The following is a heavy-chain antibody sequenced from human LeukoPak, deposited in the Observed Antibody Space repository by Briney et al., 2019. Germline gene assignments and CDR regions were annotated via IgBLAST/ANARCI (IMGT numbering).Heavy chain of an antibody. CDR3: ARVLGYCSSTSCHQSDY. J-gene: IGHJ4*02. Sequence: SVKVSCKASGGTFSSYAISWVRQAPGQGLEWMGRIIPIFGIANYAQKFQGRVTITADKSTSTAYMELSSLRSEDTAVYYCARVLGYCSSTSCHQSDYWGQGTLVTVSS. V-gene: IGHV1-69*04. CDR2: IIPIFGIA. CDR1: GGTFSSYA. D-gene: IGHD2-2*01.